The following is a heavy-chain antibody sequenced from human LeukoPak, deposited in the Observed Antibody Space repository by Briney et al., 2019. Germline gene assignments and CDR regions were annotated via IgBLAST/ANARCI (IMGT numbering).Heavy chain of an antibody. J-gene: IGHJ6*03. D-gene: IGHD1-26*01. V-gene: IGHV4-61*02. CDR3: SGSYLYYYYYYMHV. CDR2: IYTSGST. Sequence: SETLSLTCTVSGGSISSGSYYWSWIRQPAGKGLEWIGRIYTSGSTNYNPSLKSRVTIPVDTSKNQFSLKLSSVTAADTAVYYCSGSYLYYYYYYMHVWGKGTTVTISS. CDR1: GGSISSGSYY.